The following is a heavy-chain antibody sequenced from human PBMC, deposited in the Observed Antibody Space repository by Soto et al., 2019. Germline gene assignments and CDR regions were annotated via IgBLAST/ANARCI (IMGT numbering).Heavy chain of an antibody. Sequence: QVHLVQSGAEVKNPGASVKVSCKASGYTLTLYYMHWVRQAPGQGLEWMGIINPSACNAGYAQKFQGRVTMTRDTATSTVYMELSSLRSEDTAMYYCATYCSGGRCPPGPWNWGQGTMVTV. CDR3: ATYCSGGRCPPGPWN. V-gene: IGHV1-46*03. CDR1: GYTLTLYY. CDR2: INPSACNA. D-gene: IGHD2-15*01. J-gene: IGHJ3*01.